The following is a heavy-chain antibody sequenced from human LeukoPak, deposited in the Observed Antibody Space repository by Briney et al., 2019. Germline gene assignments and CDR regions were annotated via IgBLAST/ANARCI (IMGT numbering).Heavy chain of an antibody. CDR3: ARGARITFGGVIVIY. J-gene: IGHJ4*02. CDR1: GYTFTGYY. V-gene: IGHV1-2*02. CDR2: INPSSGGA. Sequence: ASVKVSCKASGYTFTGYYMNWVRQAPGQGLEWMGVINPSSGGAHYAQKFQGRVTMTRDTSSSTAYMELSRLRSDDTAVYYCARGARITFGGVIVIYWGQGTLVTVSS. D-gene: IGHD3-16*02.